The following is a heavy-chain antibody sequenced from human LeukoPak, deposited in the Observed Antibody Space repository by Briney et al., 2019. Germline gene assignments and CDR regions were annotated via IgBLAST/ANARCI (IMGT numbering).Heavy chain of an antibody. D-gene: IGHD3-22*01. J-gene: IGHJ1*01. Sequence: PGGSLRLSCTASGFVFSSYTMNWVRQAPGKGLEWISYISNTGSTIYYADSVKGRFTISRDNSKSTLSLQMNSLRAEDTAVYYCAKDPPHYYDSSGYYPKIQYFQHWGQGTLVTVSS. V-gene: IGHV3-48*01. CDR1: GFVFSSYT. CDR2: ISNTGSTI. CDR3: AKDPPHYYDSSGYYPKIQYFQH.